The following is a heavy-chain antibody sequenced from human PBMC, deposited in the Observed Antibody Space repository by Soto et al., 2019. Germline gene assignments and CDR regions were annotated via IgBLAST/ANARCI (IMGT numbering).Heavy chain of an antibody. CDR1: GGSVSSGSYY. CDR2: IYYSGST. V-gene: IGHV4-61*01. J-gene: IGHJ4*02. Sequence: SETLSLTCTVSGGSVSSGSYYWSWIRQPPGKGLEWIGYIYYSGSTNYNPSLKSRVTISVDTSKNQFSLKLSSVTAADTAVYYCARVALEEWVGSFDYWGQGTLVTVSS. D-gene: IGHD3-16*01. CDR3: ARVALEEWVGSFDY.